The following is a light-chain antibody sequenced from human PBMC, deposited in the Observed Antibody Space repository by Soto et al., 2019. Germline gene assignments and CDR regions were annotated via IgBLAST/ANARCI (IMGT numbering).Light chain of an antibody. J-gene: IGKJ1*01. CDR3: QQTSAFPRT. Sequence: DIQMTQSPSSVSASVGDRLTITCRASRDISNSLAWYQQTPGKAPKLLLRGASSLHRGVPSRFSGGGAGTEFPLTLSSLQPEDFATYYCQQTSAFPRTFGQGTKVDVK. CDR1: RDISNS. V-gene: IGKV1-12*01. CDR2: GAS.